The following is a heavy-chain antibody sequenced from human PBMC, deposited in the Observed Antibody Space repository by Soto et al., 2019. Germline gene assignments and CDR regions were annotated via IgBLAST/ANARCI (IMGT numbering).Heavy chain of an antibody. V-gene: IGHV1-18*01. CDR2: ISGYNGNT. CDR1: GYTFTRFG. J-gene: IGHJ4*02. Sequence: QVQLVQSGAEVKKPGASVKVSCKASGYTFTRFGISWVRQAPGQGLEWMGWISGYNGNTKYAQKLQDRVSMTTDTSTSTAYMELRSLRSDDTAVYYCARDTGDIVVVPLLPIDCWGQGTLVTVSS. D-gene: IGHD2-2*01. CDR3: ARDTGDIVVVPLLPIDC.